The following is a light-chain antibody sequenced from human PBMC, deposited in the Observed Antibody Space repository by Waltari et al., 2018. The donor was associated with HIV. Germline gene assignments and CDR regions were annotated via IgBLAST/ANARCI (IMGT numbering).Light chain of an antibody. V-gene: IGKV3-15*01. J-gene: IGKJ2*01. CDR3: QQYNNWPPMYT. Sequence: EIVMTQSPATLSVSPGERATLSCRASQSVSSNLAWYQQRPGQAPRLLIYGASTRATGIPARFSGSGSGTEFTLTINSLQSEDFAVYYCQQYNNWPPMYTFGQGTKVEIK. CDR2: GAS. CDR1: QSVSSN.